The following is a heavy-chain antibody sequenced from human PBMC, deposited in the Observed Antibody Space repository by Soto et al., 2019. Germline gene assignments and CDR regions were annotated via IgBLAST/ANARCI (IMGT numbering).Heavy chain of an antibody. V-gene: IGHV5-51*01. Sequence: LGESLKISCKGSGYSFTSYYIAWVRQMPGKGLGWMGIIHPGDSETRYSPSFQGHVIISADKSISSAYLQWSSLEAADTAMYYCARQRITRVRGVSSSGLDVWGQGTTVTVSS. CDR2: IHPGDSET. D-gene: IGHD3-10*01. CDR3: ARQRITRVRGVSSSGLDV. J-gene: IGHJ6*02. CDR1: GYSFTSYY.